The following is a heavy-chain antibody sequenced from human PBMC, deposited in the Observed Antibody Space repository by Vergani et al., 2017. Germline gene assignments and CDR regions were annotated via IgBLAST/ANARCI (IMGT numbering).Heavy chain of an antibody. CDR1: GFTFSSYG. CDR3: AKDLRWFGESKDTENPNYYYYYGMDV. CDR2: ISYDGSNK. Sequence: QVQLVESGGGVVQPGRSLRLSCAASGFTFSSYGMHWVRQAPGKGLEWVAVISYDGSNKYDADSVKGRFTISRDNSKNTLDLQMNSLRAEDTAVYYCAKDLRWFGESKDTENPNYYYYYGMDVWGQGTTVTVSS. J-gene: IGHJ6*02. D-gene: IGHD3-10*01. V-gene: IGHV3-30*18.